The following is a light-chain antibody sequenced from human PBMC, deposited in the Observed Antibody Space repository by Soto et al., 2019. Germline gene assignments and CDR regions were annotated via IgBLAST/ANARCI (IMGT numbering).Light chain of an antibody. CDR1: QRIXTS. CDR3: QHYHRGHRSA. Sequence: ILLTQWAYTLSSTNGERATLSCMASQRIXTSLGWDKPKTGQPPRILIXGGSRRATGIPDRFSGSGSEKDFTLTINRLEPEEFALYYCQHYHRGHRSAFGQGTRLEIK. CDR2: GGS. J-gene: IGKJ5*01. V-gene: IGKV3-20*01.